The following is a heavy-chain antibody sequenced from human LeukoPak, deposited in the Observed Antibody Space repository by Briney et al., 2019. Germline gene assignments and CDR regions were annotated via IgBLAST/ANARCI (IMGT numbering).Heavy chain of an antibody. CDR2: INPHNGDT. D-gene: IGHD3-22*01. V-gene: IGHV1-18*01. Sequence: ASVKVSCEASGYIITWVRQVPGQGLEWMGWINPHNGDTCYTESLQGRLTLTTSESTNTADMELTSLRSDDTAVYYCVRRGSSGYYPFEYWGQGTLVTVSS. CDR3: VRRGSSGYYPFEY. J-gene: IGHJ4*02. CDR1: GYI.